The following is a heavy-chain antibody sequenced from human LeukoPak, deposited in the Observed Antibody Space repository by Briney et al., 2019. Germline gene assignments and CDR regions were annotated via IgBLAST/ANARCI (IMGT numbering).Heavy chain of an antibody. CDR3: AKDPFRVGALGNWFDP. CDR2: ISGSGGST. V-gene: IGHV3-23*01. J-gene: IGHJ5*02. CDR1: GFTFSSYA. D-gene: IGHD1-26*01. Sequence: PGGSLRLSCAASGFTFSSYAMSWVRQAPGKGLEWVSAISGSGGSTYYADSVKGRFTISRDNSKNTLYLQMNSLRAEDTAVYYCAKDPFRVGALGNWFDPWGQGTLVTVSS.